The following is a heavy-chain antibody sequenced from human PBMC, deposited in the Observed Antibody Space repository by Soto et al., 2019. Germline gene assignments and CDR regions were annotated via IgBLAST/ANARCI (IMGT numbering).Heavy chain of an antibody. CDR3: ASRVFSEDILTGVFDY. V-gene: IGHV3-53*04. Sequence: EVQLVESGGGLVQPGGSLRLSCAASGFTVSSNYMSWVRQAPGKGLEWVSVIYSGGSTYYADSVKGRFTISRHNSKNTLYLQMNSLRAEDTAVYYCASRVFSEDILTGVFDYWGQGTLVTVSS. CDR1: GFTVSSNY. CDR2: IYSGGST. D-gene: IGHD3-9*01. J-gene: IGHJ4*02.